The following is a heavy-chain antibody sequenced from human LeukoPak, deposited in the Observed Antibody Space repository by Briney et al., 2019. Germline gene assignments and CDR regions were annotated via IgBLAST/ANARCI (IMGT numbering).Heavy chain of an antibody. CDR1: GGSISSSSYY. D-gene: IGHD2-15*01. CDR2: IYYSGST. Sequence: SETLSLTCTVSGGSISSSSYYWGWIRQPPGKGLEWIGSIYYSGSTYYNPSLKSRVTISVDTSKNLFSLKLSSVTAADTAVYYCARGVGVVVVAATWFDPWGQGTLVTVSS. J-gene: IGHJ5*02. V-gene: IGHV4-39*07. CDR3: ARGVGVVVVAATWFDP.